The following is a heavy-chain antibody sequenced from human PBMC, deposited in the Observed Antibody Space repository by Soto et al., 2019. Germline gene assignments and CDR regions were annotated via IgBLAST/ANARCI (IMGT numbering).Heavy chain of an antibody. CDR1: GFTFSSYS. J-gene: IGHJ1*01. CDR2: ISSSSSTI. Sequence: PWGSLRLSCAASGFTFSSYSMNWVRQAPGKGLEWVSYISSSSSTIYYADSVKGRFTISRDNSKNTLYLQMNSLRAEDTAVYYCAKGVPGIAVAGTGYFQHWGQGTLVTVSS. CDR3: AKGVPGIAVAGTGYFQH. V-gene: IGHV3-48*01. D-gene: IGHD6-19*01.